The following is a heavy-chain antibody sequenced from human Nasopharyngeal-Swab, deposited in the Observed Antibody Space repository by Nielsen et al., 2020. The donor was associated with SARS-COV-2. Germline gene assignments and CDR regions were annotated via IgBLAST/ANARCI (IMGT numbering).Heavy chain of an antibody. V-gene: IGHV3-53*01. J-gene: IGHJ6*02. CDR1: GFTVSSNY. CDR2: IYSGGST. D-gene: IGHD3-10*01. Sequence: LKISCAASGFTVSSNYMSWVRQAPGKGLEWVSVIYSGGSTYYADSVKGRFTISRDNSKNTLYLQMNSLRAEDTAVYYCARDRGGVYYYYGMDVWGQGTTVTVSS. CDR3: ARDRGGVYYYYGMDV.